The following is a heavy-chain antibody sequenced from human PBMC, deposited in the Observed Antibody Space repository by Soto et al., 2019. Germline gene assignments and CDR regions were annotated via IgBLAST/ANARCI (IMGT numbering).Heavy chain of an antibody. J-gene: IGHJ6*02. CDR3: ARAGSKNTHYYYYGMDV. Sequence: GASVKVSCKASGGTFSSYAISWVRQAPGQGLEWMGGIIPIFGTANYAQKFQGRVTITADESTSTAYMELSSLRSEDTAVYYCARAGSKNTHYYYYGMDVWGQGTTVTVSS. D-gene: IGHD2-2*02. V-gene: IGHV1-69*13. CDR2: IIPIFGTA. CDR1: GGTFSSYA.